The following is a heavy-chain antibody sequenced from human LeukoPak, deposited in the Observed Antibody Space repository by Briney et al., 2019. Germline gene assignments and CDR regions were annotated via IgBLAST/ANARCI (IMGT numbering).Heavy chain of an antibody. CDR2: IFHTGST. D-gene: IGHD5-18*01. CDR3: ARERGSYGYVDY. V-gene: IGHV4-59*01. CDR1: GGSISSYY. Sequence: SETLSLTCTVSGGSISSYYWGWIRQPPGKGLEWIGSIFHTGSTYYNLSLKSRVTISVDTSKNQFSLKLSSVTAADTAVYYCARERGSYGYVDYWGQGTLVTVSS. J-gene: IGHJ4*02.